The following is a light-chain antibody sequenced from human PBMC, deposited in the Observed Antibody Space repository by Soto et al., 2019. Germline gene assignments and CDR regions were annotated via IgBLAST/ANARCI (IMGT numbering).Light chain of an antibody. CDR3: HQYGTAPLT. J-gene: IGKJ3*01. V-gene: IGKV3-20*01. Sequence: EIVMTQSPATPSVSPGERATLSCRASQSVSGNLAWYQQKPGQAPRLLIYGASSRATGIPDRFSGSGSGTDFTLTISRLEPEDFSVYYCHQYGTAPLTFGPGTKVDI. CDR2: GAS. CDR1: QSVSGN.